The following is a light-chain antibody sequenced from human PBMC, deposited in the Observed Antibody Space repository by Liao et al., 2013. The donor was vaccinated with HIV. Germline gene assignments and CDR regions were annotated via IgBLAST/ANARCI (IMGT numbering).Light chain of an antibody. J-gene: IGLJ1*01. V-gene: IGLV3-1*01. CDR3: QAWDSNTAYV. CDR2: QDS. Sequence: SYELTQPPSVSVSPGQTASITCSADKLGDKYACWYQQKPGQSPVLLLYQDSKRPSGIPERFSGSNSENTATLTISGTQPMDEADYYCQAWDSNTAYVFGTGTKVSVL. CDR1: KLGDKY.